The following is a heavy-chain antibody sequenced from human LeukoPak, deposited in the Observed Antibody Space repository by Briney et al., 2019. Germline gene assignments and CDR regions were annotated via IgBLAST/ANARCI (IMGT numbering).Heavy chain of an antibody. CDR3: AKGGPVLRFLRPFDP. V-gene: IGHV3-23*01. CDR2: ISGSGSST. D-gene: IGHD3-3*01. Sequence: GGSLRLSCAASGFTFSSYSMNWVRQAPGKGLEWVSTISGSGSSTYYADSVKGRFTISRDNSKNTLYLQMNSLRAEDTAVYYCAKGGPVLRFLRPFDPWGQGTLVTVSS. CDR1: GFTFSSYS. J-gene: IGHJ5*02.